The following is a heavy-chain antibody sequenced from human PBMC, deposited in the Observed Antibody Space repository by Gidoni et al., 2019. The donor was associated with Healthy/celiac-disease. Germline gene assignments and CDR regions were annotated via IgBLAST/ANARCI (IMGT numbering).Heavy chain of an antibody. CDR2: IYYSGST. CDR1: GGSISSGGYY. J-gene: IGHJ4*02. CDR3: ASRAAAGRYLDY. Sequence: QVQLQESGPGLVKPSQTLSLTCTVSGGSISSGGYYGSWIRQHPGKGLEWIGYIYYSGSTYYNPSLKSRVTISVDTSKNQFSLKLSSVTAADTAVYYCASRAAAGRYLDYWGQGTLVTVSS. V-gene: IGHV4-31*03. D-gene: IGHD6-13*01.